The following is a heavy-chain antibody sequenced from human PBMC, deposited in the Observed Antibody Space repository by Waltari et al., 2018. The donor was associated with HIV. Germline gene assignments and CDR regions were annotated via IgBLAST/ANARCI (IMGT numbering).Heavy chain of an antibody. CDR1: GFSFSISG. J-gene: IGHJ6*02. D-gene: IGHD2-15*01. V-gene: IGHV3-30*02. CDR2: IRYGGNTK. CDR3: AKELRSGYSYYYYGMDV. Sequence: QGQLVESGGGVVQPGGSLRLSCAASGFSFSISGMHWVRQAPGKGLEWGTCIRYGGNTKYYADSVEGRFTISRDNSKNTLYLQMSSLRAEDTAVYYCAKELRSGYSYYYYGMDVWGQGTTVTVSS.